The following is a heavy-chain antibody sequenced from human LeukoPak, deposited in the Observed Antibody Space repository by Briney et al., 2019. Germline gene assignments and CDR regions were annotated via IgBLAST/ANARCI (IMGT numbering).Heavy chain of an antibody. CDR2: ISSSGDTI. D-gene: IGHD2-8*01. J-gene: IGHJ4*02. Sequence: GGSLRLSCAASALTFSSYEMNWVRQAPGKGLEWISYISSSGDTIYYADSVKGRFTISRDNAKNSLYLQMNSLRAEDTALYYCARNWANRYFDYWGQGTLVTVSS. CDR3: ARNWANRYFDY. V-gene: IGHV3-48*03. CDR1: ALTFSSYE.